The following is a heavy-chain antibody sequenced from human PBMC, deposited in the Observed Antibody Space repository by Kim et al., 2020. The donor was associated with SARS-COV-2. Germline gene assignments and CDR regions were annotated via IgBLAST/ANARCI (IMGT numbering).Heavy chain of an antibody. CDR1: GFSFSTSW. D-gene: IGHD3-10*01. CDR3: ATGRGFGA. V-gene: IGHV3-7*01. J-gene: IGHJ4*02. Sequence: GGSLRLSCAASGFSFSTSWMSWVRQAPEKGLEWVANRKQDGGEKYYLDSVKGRFTISRDNAKNSVYLQMNSLRAEDTAVYYCATGRGFGAWGQGTLITVSS. CDR2: RKQDGGEK.